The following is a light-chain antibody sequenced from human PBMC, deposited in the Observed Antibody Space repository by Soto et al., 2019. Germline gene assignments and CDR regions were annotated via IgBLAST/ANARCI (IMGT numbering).Light chain of an antibody. Sequence: QSALAQPASVSGSPGQSITISCTGTSSDVAGYDYVSWYQQHTGKAPKLLMYDVTNRPSGVSNRFSGSKSGNTASLTISGLLAEDEADYYCSSYTSGSVDVVFGGGTKVTVL. CDR3: SSYTSGSVDVV. CDR2: DVT. V-gene: IGLV2-14*03. J-gene: IGLJ2*01. CDR1: SSDVAGYDY.